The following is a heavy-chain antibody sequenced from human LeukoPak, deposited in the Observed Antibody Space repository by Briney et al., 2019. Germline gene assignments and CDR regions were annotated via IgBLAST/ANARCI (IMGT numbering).Heavy chain of an antibody. D-gene: IGHD4-17*01. V-gene: IGHV4-59*08. Sequence: PSETLSLTCIVSGGSISSYYWSWIRQPPGKGLEWIGYIYYSGSTNYNPSLKSRVTISVDTSKNQFSLKLSSVTADDTAVYYCAKQASGDYPYDAFDIWGQGTMVTVSS. CDR1: GGSISSYY. CDR2: IYYSGST. CDR3: AKQASGDYPYDAFDI. J-gene: IGHJ3*02.